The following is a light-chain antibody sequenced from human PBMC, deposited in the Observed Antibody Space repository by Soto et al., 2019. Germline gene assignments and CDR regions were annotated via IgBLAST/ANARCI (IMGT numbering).Light chain of an antibody. CDR1: QGISSY. V-gene: IGKV1-8*01. CDR2: AAS. CDR3: QQYYSYPRT. Sequence: AIRMTQSPSSLSASTGDRVTITCRASQGISSYLAWYQQKPGKAPKLLIYAASTLQSGVPSRFIGSVSGTDFTLTISCLQSEDFATYYCQQYYSYPRTFGQGTKVEIK. J-gene: IGKJ1*01.